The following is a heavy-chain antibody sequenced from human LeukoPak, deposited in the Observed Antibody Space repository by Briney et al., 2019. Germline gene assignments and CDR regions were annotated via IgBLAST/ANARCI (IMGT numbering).Heavy chain of an antibody. CDR2: INVSGGST. CDR1: GFTFSSYA. D-gene: IGHD1-26*01. Sequence: GGSLRLSCVASGFTFSSYAMTWVRQAPGKGLEWVSTINVSGGSTYYADSVKGRFTISRDNSKNTLYLQMNSLRAEDTAVYYCAKKVGGSYTLDYWGQGTLVTVSS. CDR3: AKKVGGSYTLDY. V-gene: IGHV3-23*01. J-gene: IGHJ4*02.